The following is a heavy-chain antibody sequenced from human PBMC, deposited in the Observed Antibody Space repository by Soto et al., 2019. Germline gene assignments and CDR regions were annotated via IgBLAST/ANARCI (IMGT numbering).Heavy chain of an antibody. CDR1: GYSISSGCY. J-gene: IGHJ4*01. D-gene: IGHD6-19*01. CDR2: FSHGCTT. Sequence: SAPRSLTFTVTGYSISSGCYWAWVRQPTGKGSEWSASFSHGCTTFYNPPLKSRITISVDTSNSQFSLKLTSVTAADTAVYYCERVHVMVVAGSTFDYWGHGTLVTVSS. V-gene: IGHV4-38-2*02. CDR3: ERVHVMVVAGSTFDY.